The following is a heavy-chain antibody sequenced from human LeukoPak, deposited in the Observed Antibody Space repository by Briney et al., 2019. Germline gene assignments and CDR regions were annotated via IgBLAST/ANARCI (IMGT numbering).Heavy chain of an antibody. D-gene: IGHD4-23*01. CDR3: AARFGNAGDFGY. Sequence: GGSLRLSCAASGFTLSRYWMSWVRQAAGKGREWGAYINQDGREKYYVDSVKRRFTLTRDNAKNSLYLQMNSLRARYTAVYYCAARFGNAGDFGYWGQGALVAVSS. CDR2: INQDGREK. J-gene: IGHJ4*02. V-gene: IGHV3-7*01. CDR1: GFTLSRYW.